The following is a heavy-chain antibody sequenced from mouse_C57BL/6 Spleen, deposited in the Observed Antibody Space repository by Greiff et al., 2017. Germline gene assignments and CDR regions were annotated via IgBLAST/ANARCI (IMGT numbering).Heavy chain of an antibody. CDR1: GFNIKDYY. D-gene: IGHD1-1*01. Sequence: EVQLQQSGAELVRPGASVKLSCTASGFNIKDYYMHWVKQRPEQGLEWIGRIDPEDGDTEYAPKFQGKATMTADTSSNTAYLQLSSLTSEDTAVYYCTTITTVVAPDYWGQGTTLTVSP. J-gene: IGHJ2*01. CDR2: IDPEDGDT. CDR3: TTITTVVAPDY. V-gene: IGHV14-1*01.